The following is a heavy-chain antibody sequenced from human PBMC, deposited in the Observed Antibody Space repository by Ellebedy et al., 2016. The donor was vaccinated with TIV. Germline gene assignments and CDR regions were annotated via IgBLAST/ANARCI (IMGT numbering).Heavy chain of an antibody. V-gene: IGHV3-7*01. J-gene: IGHJ3*02. CDR2: INQDGSEK. D-gene: IGHD4-17*01. CDR3: ATDGSYGDYRSPTHAFVM. Sequence: GESLKISCAASGFTFNSYWMTWVRQAPGKGLEWVANINQDGSEKYYVDSLKGRFTISRDNAKNSLYLQMNSLRGEDTAVYYCATDGSYGDYRSPTHAFVMWGQGTLVTVSS. CDR1: GFTFNSYW.